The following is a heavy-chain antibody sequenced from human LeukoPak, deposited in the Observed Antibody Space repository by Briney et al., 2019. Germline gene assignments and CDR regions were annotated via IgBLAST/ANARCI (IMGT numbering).Heavy chain of an antibody. CDR1: GDSISSYY. Sequence: SETLSLTCTVSGDSISSYYWSWIRQPPGKGLEWIGYIYYSGRTNYNPSLKSRVTISVDTSKNQFSLKLSSVTAADTAVYYCASYYYDSSGYPYDAFDIWGQGTMVTVSS. CDR2: IYYSGRT. J-gene: IGHJ3*02. V-gene: IGHV4-59*12. D-gene: IGHD3-22*01. CDR3: ASYYYDSSGYPYDAFDI.